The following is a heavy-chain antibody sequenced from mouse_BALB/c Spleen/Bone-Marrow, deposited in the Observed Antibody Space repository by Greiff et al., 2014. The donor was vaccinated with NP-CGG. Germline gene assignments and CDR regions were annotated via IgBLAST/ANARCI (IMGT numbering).Heavy chain of an antibody. CDR3: ARFDGTYAMDY. CDR1: DYSITSGYS. V-gene: IGHV3-1*02. J-gene: IGHJ4*01. Sequence: EVKVEESGPDLVKPSQSLSLTCTVTDYSITSGYSWLWIRQFPGNKLEWMGYIHYSGSTNYNPSLKSRISITRDTSKNQFFLQLNSVTTEDTATYYCARFDGTYAMDYWGQGTSVTVSS. CDR2: IHYSGST. D-gene: IGHD2-1*01.